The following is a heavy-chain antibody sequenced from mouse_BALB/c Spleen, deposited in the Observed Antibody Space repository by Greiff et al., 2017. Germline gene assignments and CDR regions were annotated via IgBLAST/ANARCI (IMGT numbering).Heavy chain of an antibody. Sequence: EVQVVESGGGLVQPGGSLKLSCAASGFTFSSYTMSWVRQTPEKRLEWVAYISNGGGSTYYPDTVKGRFTISRDNAKNTLYLQMSSLKSEDTAMYYCATLTGTGYFDYWGQGTTLTVSS. CDR3: ATLTGTGYFDY. D-gene: IGHD4-1*01. J-gene: IGHJ2*01. CDR1: GFTFSSYT. CDR2: ISNGGGST. V-gene: IGHV5-12-2*01.